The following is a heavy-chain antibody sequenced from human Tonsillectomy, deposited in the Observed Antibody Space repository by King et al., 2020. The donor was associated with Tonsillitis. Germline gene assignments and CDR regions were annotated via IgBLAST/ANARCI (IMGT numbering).Heavy chain of an antibody. CDR1: GGSISSGRYY. CDR3: ASSYYDILTGYYKYYFDY. CDR2: IFISGST. Sequence: VQLQESGPGLVKPSQTLSLTCTVSGGSISSGRYYWSWIRQPAGTGLEWIGRIFISGSTNYNPALKSRVAMSVDTSKNQISLKVNSVTAADTAVYYCASSYYDILTGYYKYYFDYWGQGTLVTVSS. V-gene: IGHV4-61*02. D-gene: IGHD3-9*01. J-gene: IGHJ4*02.